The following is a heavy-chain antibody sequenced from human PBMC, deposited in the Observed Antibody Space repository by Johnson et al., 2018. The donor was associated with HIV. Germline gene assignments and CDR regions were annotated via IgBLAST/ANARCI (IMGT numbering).Heavy chain of an antibody. J-gene: IGHJ3*01. CDR3: AKDHPISV. Sequence: QLVESGGGVVQPGRSLRLSCAASGFTFDDYAMHWVRQAPGKGLEWVSGISWNSGSIGYADSVKGRFTISRDNAKNSLYLQMNSLRAEDTALYYCAKDHPISVWGQGTMVTVSS. CDR1: GFTFDDYA. CDR2: ISWNSGSI. V-gene: IGHV3-9*01.